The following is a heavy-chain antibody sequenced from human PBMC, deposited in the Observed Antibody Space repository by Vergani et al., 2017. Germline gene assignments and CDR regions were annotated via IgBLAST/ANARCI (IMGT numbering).Heavy chain of an antibody. Sequence: QVQLVQSGAEVKKPGASLKVSCKASGYTFTGYFLHWVRQAPGQGLEWMGWIDPNSGDTTYAQKFQGRVTMTRDTSISTAYLDLSRLKSDDTAVYYCAKSVVPAAIGWFDPWGQGTLVTVSS. D-gene: IGHD2-2*01. J-gene: IGHJ5*02. V-gene: IGHV1-2*02. CDR2: IDPNSGDT. CDR1: GYTFTGYF. CDR3: AKSVVPAAIGWFDP.